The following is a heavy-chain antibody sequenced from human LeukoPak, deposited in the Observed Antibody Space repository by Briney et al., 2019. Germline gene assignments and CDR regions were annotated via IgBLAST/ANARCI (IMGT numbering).Heavy chain of an antibody. V-gene: IGHV1-2*02. D-gene: IGHD3-22*01. Sequence: ASVKVSCKASGYTFTGYYMHWVRQAPGQGLEWMGWINPNSGGTNYAQKFQGRVTMTRDTFINTAYMELSRLRSDDTAVYYCAINPDSSGGGSDWYFDLWGRGTLVTVSS. CDR2: INPNSGGT. CDR1: GYTFTGYY. CDR3: AINPDSSGGGSDWYFDL. J-gene: IGHJ2*01.